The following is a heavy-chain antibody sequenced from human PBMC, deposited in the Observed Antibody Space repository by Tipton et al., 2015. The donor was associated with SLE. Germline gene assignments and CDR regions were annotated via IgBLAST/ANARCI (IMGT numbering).Heavy chain of an antibody. V-gene: IGHV4-39*07. CDR1: GGSIRSSSYY. Sequence: TLSLTCTVSGGSIRSSSYYWGWIRQPPGKGLEWIGSIYYSGSTYYNPSLKSRVTISVDTSKNQFSLKLSSVTAADTAVYYCARGLGVVVAVAFDIWGQGTMVTVSS. J-gene: IGHJ3*02. CDR3: ARGLGVVVAVAFDI. CDR2: IYYSGST. D-gene: IGHD2-15*01.